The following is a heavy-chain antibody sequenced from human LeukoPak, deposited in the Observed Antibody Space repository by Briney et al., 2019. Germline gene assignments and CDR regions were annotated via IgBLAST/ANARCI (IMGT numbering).Heavy chain of an antibody. V-gene: IGHV4-39*01. Sequence: PSETLSLTCTVSGGSISSSSYYWGWIRQPPGKGLEWIGSIYYSGSTYYNPSLKSRVTISVDTSKNQFSLKLSSGTAADTAVYYCARHPRSEYYYYMDVWGKGTTVTISS. CDR1: GGSISSSSYY. CDR3: ARHPRSEYYYYMDV. CDR2: IYYSGST. J-gene: IGHJ6*03.